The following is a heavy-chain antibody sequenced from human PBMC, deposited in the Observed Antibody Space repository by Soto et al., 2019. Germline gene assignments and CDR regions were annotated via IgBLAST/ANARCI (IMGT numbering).Heavy chain of an antibody. V-gene: IGHV3-30*18. CDR1: GFTFSTYG. CDR3: AKSVYNWNDGFFDY. J-gene: IGHJ4*02. Sequence: QVQLVESGGGVVQPGRSLRLSCAASGFTFSTYGMHWVRQAPGTGLEWVAVISYDGNNKYYADSVKGRFTISRDSSENTLYLQMNSLRAEDTAVYYCAKSVYNWNDGFFDYWGQGTLVTVSS. D-gene: IGHD1-1*01. CDR2: ISYDGNNK.